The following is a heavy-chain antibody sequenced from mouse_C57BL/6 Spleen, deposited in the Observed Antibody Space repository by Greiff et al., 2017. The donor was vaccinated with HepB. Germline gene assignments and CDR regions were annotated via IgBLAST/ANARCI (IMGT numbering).Heavy chain of an antibody. CDR1: GYAFSSSW. J-gene: IGHJ1*03. CDR3: ARSYGSSDWYFDV. D-gene: IGHD1-1*01. V-gene: IGHV1-82*01. CDR2: IYPGDGDT. Sequence: VQLQQSGPELVKPGASVKISCKASGYAFSSSWMNWVKQRPGKGLEWIGRIYPGDGDTKYNGKFKGKATLTADKSSSTAYMQLSSLTSEDSAVYFCARSYGSSDWYFDVWGTGTTVTVSS.